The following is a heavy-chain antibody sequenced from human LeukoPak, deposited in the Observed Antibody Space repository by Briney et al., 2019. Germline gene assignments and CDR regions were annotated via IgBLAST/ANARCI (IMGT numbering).Heavy chain of an antibody. J-gene: IGHJ6*02. CDR2: IYPGDSDT. V-gene: IGHV5-51*01. D-gene: IGHD4-17*01. CDR1: GYSFTSYW. CDR3: ASAGGTVTSYYYGMDV. Sequence: GESLKISCKGSGYSFTSYWIGWVRQMPGKGLEWMGIIYPGDSDTRYSPSFQGQVTISADKSISTAYPQWSSLKASDTAMYYCASAGGTVTSYYYGMDVWGQGTTVTVSS.